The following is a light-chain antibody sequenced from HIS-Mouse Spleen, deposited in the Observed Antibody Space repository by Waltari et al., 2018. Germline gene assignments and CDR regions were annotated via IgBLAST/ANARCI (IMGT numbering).Light chain of an antibody. J-gene: IGLJ3*02. CDR2: EDN. V-gene: IGLV6-57*04. Sequence: NFMLTQPHSVSESPGKTVTISCTRSSGRLASNYVQWYQQRPGSAPTTVIYEDNQRPSGVPDRFSGSIDSSSNSASLTISGLKTEDEADYYCQSYDSSNHAVFGGGTKLTVL. CDR1: SGRLASNY. CDR3: QSYDSSNHAV.